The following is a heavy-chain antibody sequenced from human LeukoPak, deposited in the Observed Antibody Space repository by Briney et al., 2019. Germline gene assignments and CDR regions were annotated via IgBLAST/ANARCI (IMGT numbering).Heavy chain of an antibody. Sequence: GGSLRLSCAAPGFTFSSYGMHWVRQAPGKGLEWVAVIWYDGSNKYYADSVKGRFTISRDNSKNTLYLQMNSLRAEDTAVYYCARDQEVGLVVVPAAMGLDYWGQGTLVTVSS. CDR3: ARDQEVGLVVVPAAMGLDY. V-gene: IGHV3-33*01. CDR1: GFTFSSYG. J-gene: IGHJ4*02. D-gene: IGHD2-2*01. CDR2: IWYDGSNK.